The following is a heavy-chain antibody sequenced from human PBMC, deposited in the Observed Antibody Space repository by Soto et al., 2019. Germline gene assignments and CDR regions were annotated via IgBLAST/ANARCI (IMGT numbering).Heavy chain of an antibody. CDR3: ARAVAGLTRNTKIYYFDY. J-gene: IGHJ4*02. V-gene: IGHV4-30-2*01. CDR2: IYHSGSA. CDR1: GGSISSGGYS. Sequence: PSETLSLTCAVSGGSISSGGYSWSWIRQPPGKGLEWIGYIYHSGSAYYNPSLKSRVTISVDRSKNQFSLKLSSVTAADTAVYYCARAVAGLTRNTKIYYFDYWGQGTLVTVSS. D-gene: IGHD6-19*01.